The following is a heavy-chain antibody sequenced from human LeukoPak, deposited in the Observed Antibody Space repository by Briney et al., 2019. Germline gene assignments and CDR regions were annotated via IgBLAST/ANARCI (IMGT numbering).Heavy chain of an antibody. CDR2: IWYDGSNK. V-gene: IGHV3-33*08. J-gene: IGHJ6*02. Sequence: GRSLRLSCAASGFTFSSYAMHWVRQAPGKGLEWVAVIWYDGSNKYYADSVKGRFTISRDNSKNTLYLQMNSLRAEDTAVYYCARRGIAGYYYYYGMDVWGQGTTVTVSS. CDR1: GFTFSSYA. D-gene: IGHD6-13*01. CDR3: ARRGIAGYYYYYGMDV.